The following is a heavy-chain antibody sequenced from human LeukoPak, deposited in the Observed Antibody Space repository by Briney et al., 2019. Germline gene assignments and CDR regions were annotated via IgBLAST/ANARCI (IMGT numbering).Heavy chain of an antibody. Sequence: SETLPLTCTVSGDSMNSHYWSWIRQPPGKGLEWIGYISYIGSTNYNPSLKSRVTISVDTSKNQFSLKLSSVTAADTAVYYCARDPTTVTKGLDIWGKGTMVTVSS. D-gene: IGHD4-17*01. CDR2: ISYIGST. J-gene: IGHJ3*02. CDR1: GDSMNSHY. CDR3: ARDPTTVTKGLDI. V-gene: IGHV4-59*11.